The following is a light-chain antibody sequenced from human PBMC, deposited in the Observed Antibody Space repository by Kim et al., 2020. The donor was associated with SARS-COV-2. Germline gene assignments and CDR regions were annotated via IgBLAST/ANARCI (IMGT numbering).Light chain of an antibody. J-gene: IGLJ2*01. V-gene: IGLV3-19*01. CDR2: GKN. CDR1: SLRSYY. Sequence: SSELTQDPAVSVALGQTVRITCQGDSLRSYYATWYQQKPRQAPILVIYGKNNRPSGIPDRFSGSSSGNTASLTITGTQAGDEADYYCNSRDSNDNVVFGGGPKLTVL. CDR3: NSRDSNDNVV.